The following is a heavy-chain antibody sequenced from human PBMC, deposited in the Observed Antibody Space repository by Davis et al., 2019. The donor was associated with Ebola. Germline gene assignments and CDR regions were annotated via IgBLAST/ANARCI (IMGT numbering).Heavy chain of an antibody. Sequence: ASVKVSCKASGYTFTSYGISWVRQAPGQGLEWMGWISAYNGNTNYAQKLQGRVTMTTDTSTSIAYMELRSLRSDDTAVYYCARPYSSSWYEEGFDYWGQGTLVTVSS. CDR2: ISAYNGNT. CDR3: ARPYSSSWYEEGFDY. CDR1: GYTFTSYG. D-gene: IGHD6-13*01. J-gene: IGHJ4*02. V-gene: IGHV1-18*04.